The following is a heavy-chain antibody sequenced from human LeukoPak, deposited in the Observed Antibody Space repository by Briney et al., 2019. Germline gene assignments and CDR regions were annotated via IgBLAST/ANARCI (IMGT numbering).Heavy chain of an antibody. D-gene: IGHD1-26*01. CDR2: IYYSGAT. CDR1: GGSVSSGSYY. CDR3: ASHYSGYIWASDY. Sequence: SETLSLTCTVSGGSVSSGSYYWSWIRQPPGKGLEWIGFIYYSGATNYNPSLKSRVTMSVDTSKNQFSLKLTSVTAADTAIYYCASHYSGYIWASDYWGQGTLVTVST. V-gene: IGHV4-61*01. J-gene: IGHJ4*02.